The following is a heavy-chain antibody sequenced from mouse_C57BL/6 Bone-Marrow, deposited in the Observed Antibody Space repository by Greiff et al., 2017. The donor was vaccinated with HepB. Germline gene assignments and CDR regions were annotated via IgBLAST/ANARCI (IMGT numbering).Heavy chain of an antibody. J-gene: IGHJ2*01. Sequence: VKLQQSGAELARPGASVKLSCKASGYTFTSYGISWVKQRTGQGLEWIGEIYPRSGNTYYNEKFKGKATLTADKSSSTAYMELRSLTSEDSAVYFCARYRYYEGFDYGGQGTTLTVSS. CDR3: ARYRYYEGFDY. CDR1: GYTFTSYG. V-gene: IGHV1-81*01. D-gene: IGHD2-12*01. CDR2: IYPRSGNT.